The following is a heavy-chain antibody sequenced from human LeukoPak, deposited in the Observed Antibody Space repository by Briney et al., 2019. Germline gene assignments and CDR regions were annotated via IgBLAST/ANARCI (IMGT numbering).Heavy chain of an antibody. CDR3: ARGTDYYGSGSYPYYGMDV. D-gene: IGHD3-10*01. CDR2: IKQDGSEK. J-gene: IGHJ6*02. Sequence: GRSLRLSCAASGFTFSSYWMSWVRQAPGKGLEWVANIKQDGSEKYYVDSVKGRFTISRDNAKNSLYLQMNSLRAEDTAVYYCARGTDYYGSGSYPYYGMDVWGQGTTVTVSS. V-gene: IGHV3-7*01. CDR1: GFTFSSYW.